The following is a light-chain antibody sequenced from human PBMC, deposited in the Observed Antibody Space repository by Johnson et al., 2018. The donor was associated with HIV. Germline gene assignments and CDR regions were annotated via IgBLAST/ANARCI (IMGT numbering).Light chain of an antibody. CDR3: GTWDFSLSARV. J-gene: IGLJ1*01. Sequence: QSVLTQPPSVYAAPGQKVTISCSGSSSNIGNNYVSWYQQLPGVAPKLLIYDNNKRPSGIPDRFSGSKSGTSATLGITGLQTGDEADYYCGTWDFSLSARVFGTGTKVTVL. CDR1: SSNIGNNY. V-gene: IGLV1-51*01. CDR2: DNN.